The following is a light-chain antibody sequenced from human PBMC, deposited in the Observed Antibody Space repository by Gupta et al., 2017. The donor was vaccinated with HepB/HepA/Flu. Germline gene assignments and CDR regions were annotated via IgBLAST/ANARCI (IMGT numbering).Light chain of an antibody. CDR3: KQSSQTPPT. CDR1: QSVSTN. CDR2: GAS. V-gene: IGKV3-15*01. J-gene: IGKJ4*01. Sequence: EIVMTQSPATLSVSPGARATLSCRASQSVSTNLAWYQQKPGQAPRLLIYGASTRATGIPARFSGSGSGTEFTLKISRVKAEDFAVYYCKQSSQTPPTFGAGTKVEIK.